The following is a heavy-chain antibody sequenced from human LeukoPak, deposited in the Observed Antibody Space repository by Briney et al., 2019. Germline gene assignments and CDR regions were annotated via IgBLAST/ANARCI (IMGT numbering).Heavy chain of an antibody. CDR2: LSSSGSAF. CDR1: GFTFRSYE. CDR3: ARSARLMKGVVEVTALDD. V-gene: IGHV3-48*03. Sequence: GGSLTLSCEDSGFTFRSYEMNWVRQAPGKGLEWIAYLSSSGSAFSYADFVKGRFTIARDNAKNSVYLEMNSLRADDTAVYYCARSARLMKGVVEVTALDDWGQGTLVTVSS. J-gene: IGHJ4*02. D-gene: IGHD3-3*01.